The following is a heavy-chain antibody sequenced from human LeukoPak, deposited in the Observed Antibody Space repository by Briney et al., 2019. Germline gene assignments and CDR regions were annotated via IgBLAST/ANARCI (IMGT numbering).Heavy chain of an antibody. CDR3: ARGGIAVAGSFFDY. Sequence: ASVKVSCKASVCTFSSYAISWVRQAPGQGLEWMGRIIPILGIANYAQKFQGRVTITADKSTSTAYMELSSLRSEDTAVYYCARGGIAVAGSFFDYWGQGTLVTVSS. J-gene: IGHJ4*02. V-gene: IGHV1-69*04. CDR1: VCTFSSYA. CDR2: IIPILGIA. D-gene: IGHD6-19*01.